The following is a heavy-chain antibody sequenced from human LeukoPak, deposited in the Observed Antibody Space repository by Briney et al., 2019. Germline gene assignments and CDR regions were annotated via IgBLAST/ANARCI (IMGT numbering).Heavy chain of an antibody. CDR2: ISSSGSTI. Sequence: GGSLRLSCAASGFTFSSYEMNWVRQAPGKGLEWVSYISSSGSTIYYADSVKGRFTISRDNAKNSLYLQMNSLRAEDTAVYYCARSLTGGFSIYAPVAYWGQGVLVTVSS. CDR1: GFTFSSYE. J-gene: IGHJ4*02. D-gene: IGHD5/OR15-5a*01. CDR3: ARSLTGGFSIYAPVAY. V-gene: IGHV3-48*03.